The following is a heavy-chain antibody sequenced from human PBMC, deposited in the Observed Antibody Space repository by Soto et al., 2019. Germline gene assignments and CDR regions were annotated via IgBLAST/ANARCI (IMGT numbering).Heavy chain of an antibody. J-gene: IGHJ6*02. CDR3: ARGCYDFWSGYYRKPYYYYGMDV. CDR1: GFTFSSYD. Sequence: GGSLRLSCAASGFTFSSYDMHWVRQATGKGLEWVSAIGTAGDTYYPGSVKGRFTISRENAKNSLYLQMNSLRAGDTAVYYCARGCYDFWSGYYRKPYYYYGMDVWGQGTTVTVSS. V-gene: IGHV3-13*01. D-gene: IGHD3-3*01. CDR2: IGTAGDT.